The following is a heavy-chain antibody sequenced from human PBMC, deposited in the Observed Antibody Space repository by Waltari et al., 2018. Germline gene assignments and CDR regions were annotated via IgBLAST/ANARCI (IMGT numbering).Heavy chain of an antibody. Sequence: KETGPTLVKPTQTLTLTCSFSGFSLSSSAVGVGWIRQAPGKGLEWMGYIYYSGSTNYNPSLKSRVTISVDTSKNQFSLKLSSVTAADTAVYYCARASSGWIGSDYWGQGTLVTVSS. V-gene: IGHV4-61*08. CDR1: GFSLSSSAVG. D-gene: IGHD6-19*01. CDR2: IYYSGST. J-gene: IGHJ4*02. CDR3: ARASSGWIGSDY.